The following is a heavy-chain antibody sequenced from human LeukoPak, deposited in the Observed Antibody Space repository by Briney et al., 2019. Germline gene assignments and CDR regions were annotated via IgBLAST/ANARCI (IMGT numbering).Heavy chain of an antibody. J-gene: IGHJ3*02. CDR3: DLGVVNTRGDAFDI. D-gene: IGHD3-3*01. V-gene: IGHV4-39*07. CDR2: IYYSGST. CDR1: GASISSSY. Sequence: SETLSLTCTVSGASISSSYWSWIRQPPGKGLEWIGSIYYSGSTYYNPSLKSRVTISVDTSKNQFSLKLSSVTAADTAVYYCDLGVVNTRGDAFDIWGQGTMVTVSS.